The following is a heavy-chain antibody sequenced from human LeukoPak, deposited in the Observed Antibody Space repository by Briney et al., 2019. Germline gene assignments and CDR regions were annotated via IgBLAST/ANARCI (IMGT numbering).Heavy chain of an antibody. V-gene: IGHV1-2*02. D-gene: IGHD2-8*01. CDR2: INPDSGGT. CDR3: ARDKGYCTNGVCLGSNWFDP. CDR1: GYTFTGYY. Sequence: GASVKVSCKASGYTFTGYYMHWVRQAPGQGLEWMGWINPDSGGTNYAQKFQGRVTMTRDTSMSTAYMELSRLRSDDTAVYYCARDKGYCTNGVCLGSNWFDPWGQGTLVTVSS. J-gene: IGHJ5*02.